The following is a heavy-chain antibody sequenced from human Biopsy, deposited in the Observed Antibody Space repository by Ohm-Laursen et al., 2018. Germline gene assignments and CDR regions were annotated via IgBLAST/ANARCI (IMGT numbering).Heavy chain of an antibody. CDR1: GFTFSSYA. CDR2: IWYDGSNP. D-gene: IGHD1-1*01. CDR3: ARDTTGYYYAFDI. Sequence: SLRLSCAESGFTFSSYAMHWVRQAPGKGLEWVALIWYDGSNPYYVDSVKGRFTISRDNSKDILSLEMNSLRAEDTAVYYCARDTTGYYYAFDIWGRGTLVTVSS. J-gene: IGHJ3*02. V-gene: IGHV3-33*01.